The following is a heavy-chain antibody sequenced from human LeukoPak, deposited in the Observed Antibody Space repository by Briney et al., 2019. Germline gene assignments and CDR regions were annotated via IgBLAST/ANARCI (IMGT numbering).Heavy chain of an antibody. D-gene: IGHD6-19*01. J-gene: IGHJ4*02. CDR1: GGSINSHY. V-gene: IGHV4-59*08. CDR3: VRRDTGWNYFDY. Sequence: SETLSLTCAVSGGSINSHYWGWIRQPPGKGLQWIGDIYYTGKNNYNPSLKSRVTISLDTSKDHLSLNLTSVVATDTAIYYCVRRDTGWNYFDYWGQGILVTVSS. CDR2: IYYTGKN.